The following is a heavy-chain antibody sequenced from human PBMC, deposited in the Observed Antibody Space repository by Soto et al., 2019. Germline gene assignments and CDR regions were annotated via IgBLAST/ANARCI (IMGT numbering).Heavy chain of an antibody. V-gene: IGHV1-69*01. CDR3: AREGLLRYLPYVMDF. Sequence: QVQMVQSGAEVKKPGSSVKVSCKASGGTFSSYAVSWVRQAPGQGLEWMGGIIPIFGTANYAQKFQGRVTITADESTSTAYMELSSLRSEDTAVYYCAREGLLRYLPYVMDFCGQGTTVTVSS. CDR2: IIPIFGTA. CDR1: GGTFSSYA. D-gene: IGHD3-9*01. J-gene: IGHJ6*02.